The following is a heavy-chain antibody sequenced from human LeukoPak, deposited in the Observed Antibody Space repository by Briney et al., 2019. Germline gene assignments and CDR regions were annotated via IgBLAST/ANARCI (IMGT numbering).Heavy chain of an antibody. V-gene: IGHV4-34*01. CDR3: ARGTPLTGWSVPPSDY. D-gene: IGHD2-15*01. J-gene: IGHJ4*02. Sequence: GSLRLSCAASGFTFSNAWMNWVRQPPGKGLEWIGEITHRGNTHYNPSLKGRVTVSGDTSKNQFSLKLDSVTGADTAVYYCARGTPLTGWSVPPSDYWGQGTLVTVSA. CDR1: GFTFSNAW. CDR2: ITHRGNT.